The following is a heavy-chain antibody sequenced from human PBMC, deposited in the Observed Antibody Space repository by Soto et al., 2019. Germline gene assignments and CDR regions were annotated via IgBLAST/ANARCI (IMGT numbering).Heavy chain of an antibody. CDR2: IIPVLGVA. CDR3: ARGAVAAGGNLGS. J-gene: IGHJ4*02. D-gene: IGHD6-13*01. V-gene: IGHV1-69*02. Sequence: QVQLVQSGAEVKKPGSSVKVSCKASGGSFNSYTFSWVRQAPGQGPEWMGRIIPVLGVANYAQTFQGRVTITADKSTSTVYMDLNSLTSENTAVYYCARGAVAAGGNLGSCGQGTLVTVSS. CDR1: GGSFNSYT.